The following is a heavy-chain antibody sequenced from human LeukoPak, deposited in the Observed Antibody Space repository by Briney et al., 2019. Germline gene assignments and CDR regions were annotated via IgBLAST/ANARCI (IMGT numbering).Heavy chain of an antibody. Sequence: ASVKVSCKASGYTFTSYDINWVRQATGQGLEWMGWMNPDSGNTGYAQKFQGRVTITRDTSISTAYMELSSLRSDDTAVYYCARGGTSSIDYWGQGTLVTVSS. V-gene: IGHV1-8*03. CDR3: ARGGTSSIDY. CDR1: GYTFTSYD. D-gene: IGHD2-2*01. CDR2: MNPDSGNT. J-gene: IGHJ4*02.